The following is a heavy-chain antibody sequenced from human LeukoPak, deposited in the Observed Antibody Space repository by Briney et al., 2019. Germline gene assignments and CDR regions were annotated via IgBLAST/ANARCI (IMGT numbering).Heavy chain of an antibody. CDR1: GFTFSSYW. CDR2: INSDGSST. D-gene: IGHD1-26*01. CDR3: AKYSGSYYPY. V-gene: IGHV3-74*01. Sequence: PGGSLRLSCAASGFTFSSYWMHWVRQAPGKGLVWVSRINSDGSSTRYADSVKGRFTISRDNAKNTLYLQMNSLTAEDTAVYYCAKYSGSYYPYWGQGTLVTVSS. J-gene: IGHJ4*02.